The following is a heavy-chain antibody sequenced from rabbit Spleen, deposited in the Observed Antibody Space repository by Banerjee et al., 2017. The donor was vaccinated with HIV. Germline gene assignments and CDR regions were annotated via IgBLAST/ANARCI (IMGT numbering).Heavy chain of an antibody. V-gene: IGHV1S45*01. CDR3: ARADYVEYGGATFNL. J-gene: IGHJ4*01. Sequence: QEQLVESGGGLVTPGASLTLTCTASGFSFSSRYYMCWVRQAPGKGLEWIGCIGSGSTGNTYYASWAKGRFTISKTSSTTVTLQMTSLTAADTATYFCARADYVEYGGATFNLWGPGTLVTVS. CDR2: IGSGSTGNT. D-gene: IGHD2-1*01. CDR1: GFSFSSRYY.